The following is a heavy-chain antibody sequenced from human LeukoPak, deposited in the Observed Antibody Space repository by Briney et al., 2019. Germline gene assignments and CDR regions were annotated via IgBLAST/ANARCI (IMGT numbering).Heavy chain of an antibody. J-gene: IGHJ5*02. V-gene: IGHV3-21*01. CDR3: ARDLDYGDYHWFDP. CDR2: ISSSSSYI. D-gene: IGHD4-17*01. CDR1: GFTFSSYS. Sequence: GSLRLSCAASGFTFSSYSMNWVRQAPGKGLEWVSSISSSSSYIYYADSVKGRFTISRDNAKNSLYLQMNSLRAEDTAVYYCARDLDYGDYHWFDPWGQGTLVTVSS.